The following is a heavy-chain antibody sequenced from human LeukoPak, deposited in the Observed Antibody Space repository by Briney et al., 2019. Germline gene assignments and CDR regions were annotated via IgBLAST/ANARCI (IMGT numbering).Heavy chain of an antibody. Sequence: GGSLRLSCAASGFTFSSYAMHWVRQAPGKGLEWVAVISYDGSNKYYADSVKGRFTISRDNSKNTLYLQMNSLRAEDTAVYYCARGLNGALDFWGQGTPVTVSS. CDR1: GFTFSSYA. V-gene: IGHV3-30-3*01. J-gene: IGHJ4*02. CDR3: ARGLNGALDF. D-gene: IGHD1-1*01. CDR2: ISYDGSNK.